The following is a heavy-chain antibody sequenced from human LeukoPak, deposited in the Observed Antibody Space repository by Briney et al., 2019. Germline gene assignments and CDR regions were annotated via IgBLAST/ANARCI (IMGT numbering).Heavy chain of an antibody. CDR3: ARGGGYSSGPHDY. J-gene: IGHJ4*02. CDR2: INGDGSST. CDR1: GSTFSSYW. V-gene: IGHV3-74*01. D-gene: IGHD5-18*01. Sequence: GGSLRLSCAASGSTFSSYWMYWVRQAPGKGLVWVSRINGDGSSTTYADSVKGRFTISRDNAKNTLYLQMNSLRAEDTAVYYCARGGGYSSGPHDYWGLGTLVTVSS.